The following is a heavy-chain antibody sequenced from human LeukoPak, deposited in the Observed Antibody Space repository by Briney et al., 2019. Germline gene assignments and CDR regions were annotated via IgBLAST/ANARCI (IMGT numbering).Heavy chain of an antibody. CDR2: ISSSGRTI. D-gene: IGHD1-26*01. CDR1: GFTFSSYE. J-gene: IGHJ4*02. V-gene: IGHV3-48*03. CDR3: ARMGSSPWHDTGIVGATTYFDY. Sequence: GGSLRLSCAASGFTFSSYEMNWVRQAPGRGLEWVSYISSSGRTIYYADSVKGRFTISRDNAKNSLYLQMNSLGAEDTAVYYCARMGSSPWHDTGIVGATTYFDYWGQGTLVTVSS.